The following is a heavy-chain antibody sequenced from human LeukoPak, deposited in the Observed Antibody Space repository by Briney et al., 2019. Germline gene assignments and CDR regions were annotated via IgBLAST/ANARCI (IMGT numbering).Heavy chain of an antibody. Sequence: GGSLRLSCAASGFTFSDYYMSWIRQAPGKGLEWVSYISSSYIYYADSVKGRFTISRDNAKNSLYLQMNSLRAEDTAVYYCARARGMYYDFWSGYYASNWFDPWGQGTLVTVSS. CDR2: ISSSYI. V-gene: IGHV3-11*06. CDR1: GFTFSDYY. D-gene: IGHD3-3*01. J-gene: IGHJ5*02. CDR3: ARARGMYYDFWSGYYASNWFDP.